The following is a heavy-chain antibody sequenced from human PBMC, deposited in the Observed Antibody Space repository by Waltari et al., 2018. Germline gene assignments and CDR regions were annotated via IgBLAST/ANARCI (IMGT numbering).Heavy chain of an antibody. Sequence: VQLVASGGGFVQPGGSLRLSCAASKITRRNNYMSWVRQAPGKGLQWVATIYSGGSTNYADSLKGRFAISRDNSKNTLYLQMNSLRAEDTAVYYCASRIMVGFDYWGQGTLVTVSS. V-gene: IGHV3-66*01. CDR2: IYSGGST. CDR3: ASRIMVGFDY. D-gene: IGHD3-10*01. J-gene: IGHJ4*02. CDR1: KITRRNNY.